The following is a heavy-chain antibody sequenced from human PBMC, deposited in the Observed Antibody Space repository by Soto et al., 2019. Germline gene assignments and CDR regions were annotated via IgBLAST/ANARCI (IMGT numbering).Heavy chain of an antibody. CDR2: ISYDGSNK. J-gene: IGHJ4*02. V-gene: IGHV3-30-3*01. CDR3: ARARFDY. Sequence: QVQLVESGGGVVQPGRSLRLSCAASGFTFSSYAMHWVRQAPGKGLEWVAVISYDGSNKYYADSVKGRFTISRDNSKKTLYLQMNSMRAEDTAVYYCARARFDYWGQGTLVTVSS. CDR1: GFTFSSYA.